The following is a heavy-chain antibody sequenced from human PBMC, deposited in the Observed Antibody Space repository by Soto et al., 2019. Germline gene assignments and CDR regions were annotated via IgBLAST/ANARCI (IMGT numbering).Heavy chain of an antibody. J-gene: IGHJ4*02. V-gene: IGHV4-30-4*01. CDR3: AREGGIVGATTVDY. CDR1: GGTIRSGGYY. Sequence: PSETKSLTCTVTGGTIRSGGYYWSWIRQPPGKGLEWIGYIYYSGSTYYNPSLKSRVTISVDTSKNQFSLKLSSVTAADTAVYYCAREGGIVGATTVDYWGQGTLVTVSS. CDR2: IYYSGST. D-gene: IGHD1-26*01.